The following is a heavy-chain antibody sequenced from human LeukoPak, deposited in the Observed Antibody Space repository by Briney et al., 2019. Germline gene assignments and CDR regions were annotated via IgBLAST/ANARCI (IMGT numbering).Heavy chain of an antibody. Sequence: SGGSLRLSCAASGFTVSTNYMNWVRQAPGKGLEWVSVLYRDGSTYHADSVKGRFTISRDNSKNTLYLQMNSLRAEDTAVYYCARDSGDGDYTPDMDVWGKGTTVTVSS. D-gene: IGHD2-21*02. CDR2: LYRDGST. CDR3: ARDSGDGDYTPDMDV. CDR1: GFTVSTNY. V-gene: IGHV3-53*01. J-gene: IGHJ6*03.